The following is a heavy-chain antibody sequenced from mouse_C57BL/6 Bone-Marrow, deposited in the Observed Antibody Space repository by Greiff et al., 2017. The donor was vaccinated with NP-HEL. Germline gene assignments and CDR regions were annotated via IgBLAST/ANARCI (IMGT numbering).Heavy chain of an antibody. Sequence: VQLQQSGAELVRPGASVTLSCTASGFNITDAYMHWVQPRPEQGLAWIGWIDPSYGAPESASKFPGKATITADTSSNTAYLQLSSLTSEDTAVDYCTHDGYDYYAMDYWGQGTSVTVSS. J-gene: IGHJ4*01. D-gene: IGHD2-3*01. CDR3: THDGYDYYAMDY. CDR2: IDPSYGAP. V-gene: IGHV14-4*01. CDR1: GFNITDAY.